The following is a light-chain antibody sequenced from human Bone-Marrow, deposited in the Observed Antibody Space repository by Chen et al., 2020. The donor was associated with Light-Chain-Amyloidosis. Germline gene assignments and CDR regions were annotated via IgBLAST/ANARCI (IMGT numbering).Light chain of an antibody. J-gene: IGKJ4*01. V-gene: IGKV3-11*01. CDR2: DAY. CDR1: QSVSIY. CDR3: QQRSNWPLT. Sequence: EIVLTQSPDTLSLFPGERATLSCRASQSVSIYLAWYQQKPGQDPRLLIYDAYTSATGIPARFSGSGSGTDFTLTISSLEPEDFAVYYCQQRSNWPLTFGGGTKVEI.